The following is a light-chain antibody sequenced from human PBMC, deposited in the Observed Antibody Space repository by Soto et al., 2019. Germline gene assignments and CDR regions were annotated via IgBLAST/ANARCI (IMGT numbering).Light chain of an antibody. CDR1: SSDVGGYNY. CDR3: SSYAGSNNAYV. V-gene: IGLV2-8*01. Sequence: QSVLTQPPSASGSPGQSVTISCTGTSSDVGGYNYVSWYQQHPGKAPKLMIYEVSKRPSGVPDRFSGSKSGNTASLTVSGLQAEDVAEYYCSSYAGSNNAYVFGTGTKVTVL. J-gene: IGLJ1*01. CDR2: EVS.